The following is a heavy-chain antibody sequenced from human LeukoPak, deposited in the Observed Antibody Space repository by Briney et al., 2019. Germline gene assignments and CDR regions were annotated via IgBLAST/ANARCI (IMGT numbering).Heavy chain of an antibody. Sequence: ASVKVSCKASGGTFSSYAISWVRQAPGQGLEWMGGIIPIFGTANYAQKFQGRVTITADESTSTAYMELSSLRSEDTAVYYCARVEVVPAAIAWFDPWGQGTLVTVSS. CDR3: ARVEVVPAAIAWFDP. CDR1: GGTFSSYA. CDR2: IIPIFGTA. D-gene: IGHD2-2*02. J-gene: IGHJ5*02. V-gene: IGHV1-69*13.